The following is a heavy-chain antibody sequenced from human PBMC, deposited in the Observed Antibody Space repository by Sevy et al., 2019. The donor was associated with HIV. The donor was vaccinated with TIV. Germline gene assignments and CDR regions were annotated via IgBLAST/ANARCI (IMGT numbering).Heavy chain of an antibody. CDR1: GFTFSSHS. V-gene: IGHV3-21*01. J-gene: IGHJ3*02. CDR3: ARLEYVSTSGAFDI. D-gene: IGHD6-6*01. Sequence: GGSLRLSCAASGFTFSSHSMNWVRQAPGKGLEWVSSISSSSSYIYYADSVKGRFTICRDNAKNSLYLQMNSLRAEDTAVYYCARLEYVSTSGAFDIWGQGTMVTVSS. CDR2: ISSSSSYI.